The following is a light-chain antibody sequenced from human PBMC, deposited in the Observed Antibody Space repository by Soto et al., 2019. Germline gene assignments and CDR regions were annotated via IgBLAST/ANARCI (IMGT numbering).Light chain of an antibody. V-gene: IGKV3-20*01. J-gene: IGKJ4*01. Sequence: EIVLTQSPGTLSLSPGERATLSCRASQSVSSSYLAWYQQKPGQAPRLLIYGASSRATGITDRFSGSGSGTDFTLTISRLEPEDFAVYYCQQYGSSPPNTFGGGTKVEIK. CDR1: QSVSSSY. CDR2: GAS. CDR3: QQYGSSPPNT.